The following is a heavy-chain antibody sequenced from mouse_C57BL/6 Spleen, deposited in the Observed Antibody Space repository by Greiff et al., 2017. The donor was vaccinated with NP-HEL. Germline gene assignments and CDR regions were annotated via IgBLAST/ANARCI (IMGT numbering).Heavy chain of an antibody. CDR3: ARSDFYYYGSSYDYYAMDY. J-gene: IGHJ4*01. CDR1: GFNIKNTY. D-gene: IGHD1-1*01. Sequence: DVQLQESVAELVRPGASVKLSCTASGFNIKNTYMHWVKQRPEQGLEWIGRIDPANGNTKYAPKFQGKATITADTSSNTAYLQLSSLTSEDTAIYYCARSDFYYYGSSYDYYAMDYWGQGTSVTVSS. CDR2: IDPANGNT. V-gene: IGHV14-3*01.